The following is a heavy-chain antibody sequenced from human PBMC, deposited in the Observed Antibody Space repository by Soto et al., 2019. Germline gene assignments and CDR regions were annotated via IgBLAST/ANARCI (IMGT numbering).Heavy chain of an antibody. CDR2: ISSSGDST. V-gene: IGHV3-64*01. D-gene: IGHD5-12*01. CDR3: AKDLTPLRMEMATISSPYYYGMDV. J-gene: IGHJ6*02. CDR1: GFTFSSYA. Sequence: GGSLRLSCAASGFTFSSYAIHWVRQAPGKGLEYVSSISSSGDSTYYANSVRGRFTISRDNSKNTLYLQMGSLRAEDMAVYYCAKDLTPLRMEMATISSPYYYGMDVWGQGTTVTVSS.